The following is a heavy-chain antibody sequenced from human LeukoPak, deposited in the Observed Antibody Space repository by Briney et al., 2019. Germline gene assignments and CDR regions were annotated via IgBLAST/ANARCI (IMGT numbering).Heavy chain of an antibody. CDR1: GYTFTAYY. D-gene: IGHD2-15*01. J-gene: IGHJ3*02. CDR3: VVSVVAANSDAFDI. V-gene: IGHV1-2*02. CDR2: INSNSGGT. Sequence: ASVKVSCKASGYTFTAYYIHWVRQAPGQGLEWMGWINSNSGGTNYAQKFQGRVTMTRDTSISTAYMELSRLRSDDTAVYYCVVSVVAANSDAFDIWGQGTMVTVSS.